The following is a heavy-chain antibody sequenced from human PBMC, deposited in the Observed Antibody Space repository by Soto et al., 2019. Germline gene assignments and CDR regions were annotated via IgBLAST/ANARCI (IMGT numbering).Heavy chain of an antibody. Sequence: GGSLRLSCAASGFTFSSYEMNWVRQAPGKGLEWVSYISSSGSTIYYADSVKGRFTISRDNAKNSLYLQMNSLRAEDTAVYYCAHEYSSSPGSLRGTHWGQGTMVTVS. D-gene: IGHD6-6*01. CDR2: ISSSGSTI. V-gene: IGHV3-48*03. CDR3: AHEYSSSPGSLRGTH. J-gene: IGHJ3*01. CDR1: GFTFSSYE.